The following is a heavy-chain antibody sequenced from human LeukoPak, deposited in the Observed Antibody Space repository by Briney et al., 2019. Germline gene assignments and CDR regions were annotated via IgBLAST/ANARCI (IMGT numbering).Heavy chain of an antibody. J-gene: IGHJ5*02. CDR1: GGSFSGYY. D-gene: IGHD3-3*01. V-gene: IGHV4-34*01. CDR2: INHSGST. Sequence: SETLSLTCAVYGGSFSGYYWSWIRPPPGKGREWIGEINHSGSTNYNPSLKSRVTISVDTSKNQFSLKLSSVTAADTAVYYCARGDPPYDFWSSYYMSGNWFDPWGQGTLVTVSS. CDR3: ARGDPPYDFWSSYYMSGNWFDP.